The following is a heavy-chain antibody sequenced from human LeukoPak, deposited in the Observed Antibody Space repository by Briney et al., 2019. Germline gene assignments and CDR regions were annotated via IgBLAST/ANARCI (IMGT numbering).Heavy chain of an antibody. J-gene: IGHJ6*02. D-gene: IGHD6-13*01. CDR2: IYYTGST. CDR3: ARMAGYSNFYYYYGMDV. V-gene: IGHV4-59*01. Sequence: PSETLSLTCTVSGGSTSSYYWSWIRQPPGKGLEWIGYIYYTGSTNYNPSLKSRVTISVDTSKNQFSLRLTSVTAADTAVYYCARMAGYSNFYYYYGMDVWGQGTTVTVSS. CDR1: GGSTSSYY.